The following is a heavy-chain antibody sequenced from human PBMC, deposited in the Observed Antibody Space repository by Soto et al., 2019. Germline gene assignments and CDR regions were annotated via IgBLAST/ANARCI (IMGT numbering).Heavy chain of an antibody. CDR2: IYYSGST. V-gene: IGHV4-31*03. J-gene: IGHJ6*02. CDR3: ARDYGSGANIYYYGMDV. D-gene: IGHD3-10*01. Sequence: SETLSLTCTVSGGSISSGGYYWSWIRQHPGKGLEWIGYIYYSGSTYYNPSLKSRVTISVDTSKNQFSLKLSSVTAADTAVYYCARDYGSGANIYYYGMDVWGQGTTVTVSS. CDR1: GGSISSGGYY.